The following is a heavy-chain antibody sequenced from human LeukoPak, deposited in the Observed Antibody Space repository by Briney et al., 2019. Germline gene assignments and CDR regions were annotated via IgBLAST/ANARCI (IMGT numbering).Heavy chain of an antibody. D-gene: IGHD3-9*01. CDR2: ISSSGSTI. J-gene: IGHJ4*02. Sequence: PGGSLRLSCAASGFTFSSYEMNWVRQAPGKGLEWVSYISSSGSTIYYADSVKGRFTISRDNAKNSLYLQMNSLRAEDTAVYYCARRNYYDILTGYSHYFDYWGQGTLVTVSS. CDR1: GFTFSSYE. CDR3: ARRNYYDILTGYSHYFDY. V-gene: IGHV3-48*03.